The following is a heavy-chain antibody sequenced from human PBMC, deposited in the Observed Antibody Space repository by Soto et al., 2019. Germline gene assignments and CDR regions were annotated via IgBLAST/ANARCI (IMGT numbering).Heavy chain of an antibody. D-gene: IGHD2-2*01. J-gene: IGHJ6*02. V-gene: IGHV3-21*01. CDR1: GFTFSSYS. CDR2: ISSSSSYI. Sequence: PGGSLRLSCAASGFTFSSYSMNWVRQAPGKGLEWVSSISSSSSYIYYADSVKGRFTISRDNAKNSLYLQMNSLRAEDTAVYYCARGNVVVPAATVSYYYYYGMDVWGQGTTVTVSS. CDR3: ARGNVVVPAATVSYYYYYGMDV.